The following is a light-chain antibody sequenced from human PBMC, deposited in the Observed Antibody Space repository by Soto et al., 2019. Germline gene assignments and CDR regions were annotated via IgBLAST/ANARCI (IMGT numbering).Light chain of an antibody. J-gene: IGKJ2*01. CDR1: QSVLYSSNNKNF. CDR3: QQYYRSPFT. Sequence: DIVMAQFPDSLAVSLGERATINCKSSQSVLYSSNNKNFLAWYQRKPGQPPKLLIYWASTRESGVPDRFSGGGSGTEFNLTISNLRAEDVALYYCQQYYRSPFTFGQGTKLQIK. V-gene: IGKV4-1*01. CDR2: WAS.